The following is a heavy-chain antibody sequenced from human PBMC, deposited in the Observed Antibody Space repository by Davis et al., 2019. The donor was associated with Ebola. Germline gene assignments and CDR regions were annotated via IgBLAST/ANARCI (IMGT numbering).Heavy chain of an antibody. J-gene: IGHJ6*04. V-gene: IGHV3-30*02. CDR2: IWYDGSNK. CDR1: GFTFSSYG. CDR3: AKEMYYDFWSGYFDGMDV. D-gene: IGHD3-3*01. Sequence: GGSLRLSCAASGFTFSSYGMHWVRQAPGKGLEWVAVIWYDGSNKYYADSVKGRFTISRDNSKNTLYLQMNSLRAEDTAVYYCAKEMYYDFWSGYFDGMDVWGKGTTVTVSS.